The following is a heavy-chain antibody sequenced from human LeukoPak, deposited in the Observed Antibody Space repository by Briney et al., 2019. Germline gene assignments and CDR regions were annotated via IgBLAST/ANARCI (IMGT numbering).Heavy chain of an antibody. V-gene: IGHV1-8*01. CDR3: ARVNYYDSSGYYYDYYYYMDV. CDR2: MNPNSGNT. D-gene: IGHD3-22*01. J-gene: IGHJ6*03. CDR1: GYTFTSYD. Sequence: ASVKVSCKASGYTFTSYDINWVRQATGQGLEWMGWMNPNSGNTGYAQKFQGRVTMTRDMSTSTVYMELSSLRSEDTAVYYCARVNYYDSSGYYYDYYYYMDVWGKGTTVTVSS.